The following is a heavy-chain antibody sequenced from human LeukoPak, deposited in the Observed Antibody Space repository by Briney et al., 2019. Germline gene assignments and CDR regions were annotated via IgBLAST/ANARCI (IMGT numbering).Heavy chain of an antibody. CDR2: ISYDGSNK. CDR3: ASSGGYRFDY. CDR1: GFTFSSYA. Sequence: PGRSLRLSCAASGFTFSSYAMHWVRQAPGKGLEWVAVISYDGSNKYYADSVKGRFTISRDNAKNSLYLQMNSLRDEDTAVYYCASSGGYRFDYWGQGTLVTVSS. J-gene: IGHJ4*02. D-gene: IGHD1-26*01. V-gene: IGHV3-30-3*01.